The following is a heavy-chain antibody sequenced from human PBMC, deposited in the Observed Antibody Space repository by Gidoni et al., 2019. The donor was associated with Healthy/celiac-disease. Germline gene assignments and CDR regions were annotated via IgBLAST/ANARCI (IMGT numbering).Heavy chain of an antibody. CDR2: INPNSGGT. Sequence: QVQLVQSGAEVTKPGASVKVSCKASGYTFPGYYMHWVRQAPGQGLEWMGWINPNSGGTNYAQKFQGRVTMTRDTSISTAYMELSRLRSDDTAVYYCARVEEAAAGTPGDYWGQGTLVTVSS. CDR1: GYTFPGYY. J-gene: IGHJ4*02. CDR3: ARVEEAAAGTPGDY. D-gene: IGHD6-13*01. V-gene: IGHV1-2*02.